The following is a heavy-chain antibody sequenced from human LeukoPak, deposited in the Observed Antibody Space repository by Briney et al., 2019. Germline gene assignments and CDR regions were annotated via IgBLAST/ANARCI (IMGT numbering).Heavy chain of an antibody. CDR1: GGTFSSYA. Sequence: SVKVSCKASGGTFSSYAISWVRQAPGQGLEWMGGIIPIFGTANYAQKFQGRVTITTDESTSTAYMELSSLRSEDTAVYYCATRGQLLSYYYYGMDVWGQGTTVTVSS. CDR3: ATRGQLLSYYYYGMDV. CDR2: IIPIFGTA. J-gene: IGHJ6*02. D-gene: IGHD6-13*01. V-gene: IGHV1-69*05.